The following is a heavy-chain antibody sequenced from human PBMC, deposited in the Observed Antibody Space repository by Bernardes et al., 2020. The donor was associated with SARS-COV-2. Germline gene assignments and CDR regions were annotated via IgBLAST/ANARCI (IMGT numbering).Heavy chain of an antibody. D-gene: IGHD2-2*01. Sequence: SETLSLTCSVSGVSISSSNYCWAWIRQPPGKGLECIGIICYTGNTFYNPSLKSRVTISVDTSKNQLSLQLTSVTAADTALYSCARHMPWQDWLDPWCQGKLVTVA. V-gene: IGHV4-39*01. CDR2: ICYTGNT. J-gene: IGHJ5*01. CDR1: GVSISSSNYC. CDR3: ARHMPWQDWLDP.